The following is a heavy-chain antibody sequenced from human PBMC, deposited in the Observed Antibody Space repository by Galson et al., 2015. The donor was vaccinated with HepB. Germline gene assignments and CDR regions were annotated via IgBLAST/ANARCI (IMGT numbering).Heavy chain of an antibody. J-gene: IGHJ6*01. D-gene: IGHD3-3*01. CDR2: IYDTGST. V-gene: IGHV4-31*03. Sequence: TLSLTCSVSDVSVNSGGYFWNWVRQRPGEGLEWLGYIYDTGSTDYSPSLRSRLTISLDTPNNHISLRLTSVTSADTAVYYCAKGHTIYGVMWSFHQGPIGLPPGALLQEHLWG. CDR1: DVSVNSGGYF. CDR3: AKGHTIYGVMWSFHQGPIGLPPGALLQEHL.